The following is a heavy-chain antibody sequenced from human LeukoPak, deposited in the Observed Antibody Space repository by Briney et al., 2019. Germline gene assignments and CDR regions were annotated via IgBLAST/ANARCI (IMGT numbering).Heavy chain of an antibody. D-gene: IGHD3-3*01. Sequence: SQTLSLTCTVSGGSISSGGYYWSWIRQHPGKGLEWIGYIYYSGSTYYNPSLKSRVTISVDTSKNQFSLKLSSVTAADTAVYYCARGGYDFWSGYEFDPWGQGTLVTVSS. V-gene: IGHV4-31*03. CDR1: GGSISSGGYY. J-gene: IGHJ5*02. CDR2: IYYSGST. CDR3: ARGGYDFWSGYEFDP.